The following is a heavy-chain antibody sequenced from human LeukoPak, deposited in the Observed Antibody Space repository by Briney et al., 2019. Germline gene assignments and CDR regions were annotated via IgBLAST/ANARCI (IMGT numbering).Heavy chain of an antibody. CDR3: ARNWGWQDY. CDR2: INSDGSST. CDR1: GFTFSSYW. Sequence: PGGSLRLSCAASGFTFSSYWMHWVRQAPGKGLVWVSRINSDGSSTSYADSVKGRFTISRDNAKNSLYLQMNGLRADDTAIYHCARNWGWQDYWGQGTLVTVFS. D-gene: IGHD3-16*01. J-gene: IGHJ4*02. V-gene: IGHV3-74*01.